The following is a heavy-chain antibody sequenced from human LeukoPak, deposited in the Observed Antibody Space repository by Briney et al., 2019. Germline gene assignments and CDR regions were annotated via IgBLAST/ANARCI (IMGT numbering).Heavy chain of an antibody. CDR1: GYTFTSYG. D-gene: IGHD3-10*01. CDR3: AGSVLLWSPDAFDI. V-gene: IGHV1-18*01. J-gene: IGHJ3*02. Sequence: ASVKVSCKASGYTFTSYGISWVRQAPGQGLEWMGWISAYNGNTNYAQKLQGRVTMTTDTSTSTAYMELRSLRSDDTAVYYCAGSVLLWSPDAFDIWGQGTMVTVSS. CDR2: ISAYNGNT.